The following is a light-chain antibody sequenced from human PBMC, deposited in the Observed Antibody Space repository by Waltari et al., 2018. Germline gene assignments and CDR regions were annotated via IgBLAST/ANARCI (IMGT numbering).Light chain of an antibody. V-gene: IGKV1-5*03. J-gene: IGKJ2*01. Sequence: DIQMTQSPSTLFASVGDRVTITCRASQSIDIWLAWYQQKPGTVPKFLIYKASSLESGVPSRFSGSGSGTEFTLTISSLQPDDFATYYCQQYNNYPMYTFGQGTKLEIK. CDR1: QSIDIW. CDR2: KAS. CDR3: QQYNNYPMYT.